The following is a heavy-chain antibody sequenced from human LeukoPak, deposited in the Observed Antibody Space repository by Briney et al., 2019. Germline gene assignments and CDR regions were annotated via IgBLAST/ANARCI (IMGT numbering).Heavy chain of an antibody. D-gene: IGHD3-10*01. J-gene: IGHJ3*02. Sequence: ASVKVSCKVSVYTLTELSMHWVRQAPGKGLEKMGGFDPEDGETIYAQKVQGRVTMTEDKSTDTAYMELSSLRSEDTAVYYCATLMVRGVTDAFDIWGQGTMVTVSS. CDR3: ATLMVRGVTDAFDI. CDR1: VYTLTELS. V-gene: IGHV1-24*01. CDR2: FDPEDGET.